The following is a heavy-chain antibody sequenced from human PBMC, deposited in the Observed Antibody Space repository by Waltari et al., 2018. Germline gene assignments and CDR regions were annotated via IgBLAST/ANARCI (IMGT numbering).Heavy chain of an antibody. D-gene: IGHD3-22*01. CDR1: GGSISSYY. CDR3: ARGSRGNGAAFDV. V-gene: IGHV4-59*01. J-gene: IGHJ3*01. Sequence: QVQLQESGPGLVKPSETLSLTCTVSGGSISSYYWSWIRQPPGKGLEWIGYIYYSGITNYNPSLKSRVTISVDTAKNQFSLKLNSVTAADTAVYYCARGSRGNGAAFDVWGQGTMVTVSS. CDR2: IYYSGIT.